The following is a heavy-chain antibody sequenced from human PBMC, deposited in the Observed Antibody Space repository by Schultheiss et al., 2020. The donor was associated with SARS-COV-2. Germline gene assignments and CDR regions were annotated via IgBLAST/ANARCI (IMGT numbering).Heavy chain of an antibody. J-gene: IGHJ6*02. CDR3: ARGVKSGYYYVNYYGMDV. CDR2: ISSSSSYI. Sequence: GGSLRLSCAASGFTFSSYSMNWVRQAPGKGLEWVSSISSSSSYIYYADSVKGRFTISRDNAKNSLYLQMNSLRAEDTAVYYCARGVKSGYYYVNYYGMDVWGQGTTVTVSS. V-gene: IGHV3-21*01. CDR1: GFTFSSYS. D-gene: IGHD3-22*01.